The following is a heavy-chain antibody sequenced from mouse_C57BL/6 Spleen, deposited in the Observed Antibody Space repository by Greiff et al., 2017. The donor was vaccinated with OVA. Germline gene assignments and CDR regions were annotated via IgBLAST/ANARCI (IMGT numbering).Heavy chain of an antibody. D-gene: IGHD1-1*01. V-gene: IGHV8-12*01. CDR2: IYWDDDK. CDR3: ARSYYYGSSYGYFDV. Sequence: QVTLKVSGPGILQSSQTLSLTCSFSGFSLSTSGMGVSWIRQPSGKGLEWLAHIYWDDDKRYNPSLKSRLTISKDTSRNQVFLKLTSVDTADTATYYCARSYYYGSSYGYFDVWGTGTTVTVSS. CDR1: GFSLSTSGMG. J-gene: IGHJ1*03.